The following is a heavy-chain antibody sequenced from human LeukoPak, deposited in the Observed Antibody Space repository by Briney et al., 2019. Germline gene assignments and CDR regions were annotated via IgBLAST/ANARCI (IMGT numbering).Heavy chain of an antibody. CDR1: GYTFTSYW. D-gene: IGHD3-10*01. J-gene: IGHJ3*02. Sequence: GESLKISCEGSGYTFTSYWIGWVRQMPGKGLEWMGIIYPGDSDTTYSPSFQGQVTISADKSISTAYVQWSSLKASDSAIYYCARRGRGGSGFEDAFDIWGQGTMVTVSS. CDR3: ARRGRGGSGFEDAFDI. CDR2: IYPGDSDT. V-gene: IGHV5-51*01.